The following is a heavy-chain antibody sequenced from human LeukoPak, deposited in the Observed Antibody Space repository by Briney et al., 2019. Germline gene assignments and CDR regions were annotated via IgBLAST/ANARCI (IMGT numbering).Heavy chain of an antibody. D-gene: IGHD3-10*01. CDR1: GFTFSSYA. V-gene: IGHV3-30*04. CDR2: ISYDGSNK. J-gene: IGHJ3*02. Sequence: GGSLRLSCAASGFTFSSYAMHWVRQAPGKGLEWVAVISYDGSNKYYADSVKGRFTISRDNSKNTLYLQMNSLRAEDTAVYYCARPMVRGVIIVYGVFDIWGQGTMVTVSS. CDR3: ARPMVRGVIIVYGVFDI.